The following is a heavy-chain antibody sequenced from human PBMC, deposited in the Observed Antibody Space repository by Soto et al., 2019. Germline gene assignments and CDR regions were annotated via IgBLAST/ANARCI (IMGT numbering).Heavy chain of an antibody. CDR1: GVSISSHDW. D-gene: IGHD6-13*01. CDR3: ATRDSGRFY. CDR2: SHQRGNT. Sequence: QVQLQESGPGLVKPSGTLSLTCAVSGVSISSHDWWTGVRQPPGKGLEGIGDSHQRGNTHYNSSLESRVTVSVDKSTNQLSLKLTSVTVADTAVYYSATRDSGRFYWGQGTVVTVSS. V-gene: IGHV4-4*02. J-gene: IGHJ4*02.